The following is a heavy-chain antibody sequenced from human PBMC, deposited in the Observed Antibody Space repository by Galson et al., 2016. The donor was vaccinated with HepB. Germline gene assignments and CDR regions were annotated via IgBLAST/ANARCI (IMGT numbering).Heavy chain of an antibody. Sequence: SLRLSCAASGFRFTYYGLHWVRQAPGKGLEWVAVISYDGNKEYYADSVKGRFTIFRDNPKTTVYLEMNSLRVEDTAVYYCAKDSILGPTAGFYGIDVWGQGTTVTVSS. CDR3: AKDSILGPTAGFYGIDV. J-gene: IGHJ6*02. CDR1: GFRFTYYG. CDR2: ISYDGNKE. V-gene: IGHV3-30*18. D-gene: IGHD1-26*01.